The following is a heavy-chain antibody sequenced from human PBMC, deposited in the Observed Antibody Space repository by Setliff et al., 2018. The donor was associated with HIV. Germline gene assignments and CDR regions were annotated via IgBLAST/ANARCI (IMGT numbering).Heavy chain of an antibody. CDR1: GGSFSAYY. V-gene: IGHV4-34*01. Sequence: PSETLSLTCAVYGGSFSAYYWSWIRQPPGKGLEWIGEINHSGSTNYNPSLKSRVTISIDTSKNQFSLQLTSVTAADTAVYYCVNPSGAMGDFDSWGQGTLVTVSS. J-gene: IGHJ4*02. CDR2: INHSGST. CDR3: VNPSGAMGDFDS. D-gene: IGHD3-16*01.